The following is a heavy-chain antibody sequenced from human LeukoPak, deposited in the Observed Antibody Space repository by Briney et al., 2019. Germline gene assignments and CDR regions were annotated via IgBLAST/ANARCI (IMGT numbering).Heavy chain of an antibody. Sequence: ASVKVSCKASGYTFTGYYMHWVRQAPGQGLEWMGWINPNSGGTNYAQKFQGRVTMTRDTSISTAYMELSRLRSDDTAVYYCARLKYFDSTPMAQRHRWFDPWGQGTLVTVSS. CDR2: INPNSGGT. D-gene: IGHD3-9*01. V-gene: IGHV1-2*02. CDR1: GYTFTGYY. CDR3: ARLKYFDSTPMAQRHRWFDP. J-gene: IGHJ5*02.